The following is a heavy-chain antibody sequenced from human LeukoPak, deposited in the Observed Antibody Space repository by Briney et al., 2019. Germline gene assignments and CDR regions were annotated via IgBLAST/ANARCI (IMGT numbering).Heavy chain of an antibody. CDR1: GGSISSYY. Sequence: SETLSLTCTVSGGSISSYYWSWIRQPPGKGLEWIGYIYYSGSTNYNPSLKSRVTIPVDTSKNQFSLKLSSVTAADTAVYYCAREEALGSGSFDYWGQGTLVTVSS. J-gene: IGHJ4*02. V-gene: IGHV4-59*01. D-gene: IGHD1-26*01. CDR2: IYYSGST. CDR3: AREEALGSGSFDY.